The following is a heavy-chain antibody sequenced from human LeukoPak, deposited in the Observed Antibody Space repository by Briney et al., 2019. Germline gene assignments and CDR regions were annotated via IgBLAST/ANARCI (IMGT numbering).Heavy chain of an antibody. CDR2: INHSGST. D-gene: IGHD3-22*01. CDR3: ARDRDYYDSSGLDY. Sequence: SETLSLTCAVYGGSFSYYYWSWIRQPPGKGLEWIGEINHSGSTNYNPSLKSRVTISVDTSKNQFSLKLSSVTAADTAVYYCARDRDYYDSSGLDYWGQGTLVTVSS. J-gene: IGHJ4*02. V-gene: IGHV4-34*01. CDR1: GGSFSYYY.